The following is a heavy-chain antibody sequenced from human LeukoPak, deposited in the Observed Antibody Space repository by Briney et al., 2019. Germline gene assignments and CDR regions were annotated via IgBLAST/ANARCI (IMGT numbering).Heavy chain of an antibody. CDR2: IYGGGDT. CDR3: AKDGGGWYTSGWYYFDY. Sequence: PGGSLRLSCAASGFTVSNSYMTWVRQAPGKGLEWVSVIYGGGDTYYADSVKGRLTISRDNSKNTLYLQMNSLRAEDTAIYYCAKDGGGWYTSGWYYFDYWGQGTLVTVSS. D-gene: IGHD6-19*01. J-gene: IGHJ4*02. V-gene: IGHV3-53*01. CDR1: GFTVSNSY.